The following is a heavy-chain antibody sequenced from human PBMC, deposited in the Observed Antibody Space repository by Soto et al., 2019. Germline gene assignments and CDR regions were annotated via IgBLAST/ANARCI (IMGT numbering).Heavy chain of an antibody. V-gene: IGHV4-31*03. CDR3: ARVKQYYYYMDV. Sequence: SETLSLTCTVSGGSISSGGYYWSWIRQHPGKGLEWIGYIYYSGSTYYNPSLKSRVTISVDTSKNQFSLKLSSVTAADTAVYYCARVKQYYYYMDVWGKGTTVTVSS. J-gene: IGHJ6*03. CDR2: IYYSGST. CDR1: GGSISSGGYY.